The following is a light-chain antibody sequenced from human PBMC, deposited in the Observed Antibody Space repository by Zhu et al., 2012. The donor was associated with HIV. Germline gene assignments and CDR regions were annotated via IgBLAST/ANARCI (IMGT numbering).Light chain of an antibody. CDR3: QQYDTSPMT. CDR1: QSIGSRF. Sequence: EIVLTQSPGTLSLSPGERATLSCRANQSIGSRFLAWYQQKPGQALRLLIYGPFNRATGVPDRFSGSGSGTDFTLTITRLEPEDFAVYFCQQYDTSPMTFGQGTKVEMK. J-gene: IGKJ1*01. V-gene: IGKV3-20*01. CDR2: GPF.